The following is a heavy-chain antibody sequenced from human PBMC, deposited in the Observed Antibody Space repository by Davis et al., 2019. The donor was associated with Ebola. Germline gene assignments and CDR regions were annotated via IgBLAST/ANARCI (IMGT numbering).Heavy chain of an antibody. CDR1: GGSISSYY. J-gene: IGHJ4*02. CDR2: IYYSGST. Sequence: PGGSLRLSCTVSGGSISSYYWSWIRQPPGKGLEWIGYIYYSGSTNYNPSLKSRVTISVDTSKNQFSLKLSSVTAADTAVYYCARGGALDFWSGFDYWGQGTLVTVSS. V-gene: IGHV4-59*01. D-gene: IGHD3-3*01. CDR3: ARGGALDFWSGFDY.